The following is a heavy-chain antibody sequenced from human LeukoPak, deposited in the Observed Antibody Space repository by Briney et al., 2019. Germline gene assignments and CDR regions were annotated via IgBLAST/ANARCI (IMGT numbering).Heavy chain of an antibody. Sequence: PGRSLRLSCAASGFTFSSYGMHWVRQAPGKGLEWVAVIWYDGSNKYYADSVKGRFTISRDNSKNTLYLQMNSLRAEDTAVYYCARGPPGSRYRSSTSCPYNWFDPWGQGTLVTVSS. J-gene: IGHJ5*02. CDR2: IWYDGSNK. D-gene: IGHD2-2*01. V-gene: IGHV3-33*01. CDR3: ARGPPGSRYRSSTSCPYNWFDP. CDR1: GFTFSSYG.